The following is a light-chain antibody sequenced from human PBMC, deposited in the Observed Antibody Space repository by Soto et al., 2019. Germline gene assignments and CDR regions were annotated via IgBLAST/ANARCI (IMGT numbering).Light chain of an antibody. CDR1: QSVSNN. V-gene: IGKV3-15*01. Sequence: EIMMTQSPATLSVSPGERATLSCRASQSVSNNLGWYQQKPGQAPRLLIYDTSTRATGIPARFSGSGSGTEFTLTISSLQSEDFAVYYCQQYNNWPPITYGQGTRLEI. J-gene: IGKJ5*01. CDR3: QQYNNWPPIT. CDR2: DTS.